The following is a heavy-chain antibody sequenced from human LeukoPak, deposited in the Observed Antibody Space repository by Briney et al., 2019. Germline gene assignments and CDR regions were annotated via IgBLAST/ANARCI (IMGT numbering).Heavy chain of an antibody. Sequence: SVKVSCKASGGTFSSYAISWARQAPGQGLEWMGGIIPIFGTANYAQKFQGRVTITADESTSTAYMELSSLRSEDTAVYYCATNTGLYGSGTGFDYWGQGTLVTVSS. CDR3: ATNTGLYGSGTGFDY. V-gene: IGHV1-69*13. CDR2: IIPIFGTA. D-gene: IGHD3-10*01. CDR1: GGTFSSYA. J-gene: IGHJ4*02.